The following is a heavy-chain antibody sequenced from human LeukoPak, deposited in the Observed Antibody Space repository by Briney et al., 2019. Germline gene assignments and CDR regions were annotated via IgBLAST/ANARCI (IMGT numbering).Heavy chain of an antibody. Sequence: ASVKVSCKASGYTFTGYYMHWVRQAPGQGLGWMGWINPNSGGTNYAQKFQGRVTMTRDTSISTAYMELSRLRSDDTAVYYCARDQLAPYYYYMDVWGKGTTVTVSS. V-gene: IGHV1-2*02. CDR3: ARDQLAPYYYYMDV. CDR1: GYTFTGYY. J-gene: IGHJ6*03. D-gene: IGHD5-24*01. CDR2: INPNSGGT.